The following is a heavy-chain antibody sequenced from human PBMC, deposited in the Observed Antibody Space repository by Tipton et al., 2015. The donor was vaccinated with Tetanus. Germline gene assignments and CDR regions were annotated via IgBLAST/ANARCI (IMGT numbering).Heavy chain of an antibody. Sequence: TLSLTCTVSGDSISSNYWSWIRQPAGKGPEWIGRIYINGRNNYNPSLKSRVTMSIDTSKNQFSLKLASVTAADTAVYFCARANFDFSKKGPFDSWGQGILVIVSA. CDR1: GDSISSNY. CDR2: IYINGRN. CDR3: ARANFDFSKKGPFDS. D-gene: IGHD3-3*01. J-gene: IGHJ4*02. V-gene: IGHV4-4*07.